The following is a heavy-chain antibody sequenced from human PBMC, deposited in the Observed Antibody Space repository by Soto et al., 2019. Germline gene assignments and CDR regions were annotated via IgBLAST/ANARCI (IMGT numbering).Heavy chain of an antibody. D-gene: IGHD6-19*01. CDR3: AKNPRPSGWIWFDY. CDR1: GFTFSGYS. Sequence: GGSLRLSCAASGFTFSGYSMSWVRQAPGKGLEWVSSVSDSGGMTNYADSVQGRFTISRDNSKNTLYLEMNSPSADDTAIYYCAKNPRPSGWIWFDYWGQGALVTVSS. V-gene: IGHV3-23*01. CDR2: VSDSGGMT. J-gene: IGHJ4*02.